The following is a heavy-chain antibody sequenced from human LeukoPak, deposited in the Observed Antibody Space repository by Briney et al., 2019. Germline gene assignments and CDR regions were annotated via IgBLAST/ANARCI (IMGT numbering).Heavy chain of an antibody. V-gene: IGHV4-59*01. CDR3: ARENSLYASGSYQPFDP. CDR2: VYYSGST. J-gene: IGHJ5*02. Sequence: SETLSLTCTVSGGSISSYYWSWIRQPPGKGLEWIGYVYYSGSTNYNPSLKSRVTMSVDTSKNQFSLKLSSVTAADTAVYYCARENSLYASGSYQPFDPWGQGTLVTVSS. D-gene: IGHD3-10*01. CDR1: GGSISSYY.